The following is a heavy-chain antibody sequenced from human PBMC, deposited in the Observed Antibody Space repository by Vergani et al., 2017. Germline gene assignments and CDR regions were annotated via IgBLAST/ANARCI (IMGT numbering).Heavy chain of an antibody. CDR1: GYTFTSYG. CDR3: ARDQSHGGLGLDYCCGMDV. V-gene: IGHV1-18*01. CDR2: ISAYNVNT. D-gene: IGHD4-23*01. Sequence: QVQLVQSGAAVKKPGASVKVSCKASGYTFTSYGISWVRQAPGQGVEWRGWISAYNVNTNYAQKLQGRVTMTTDTTTSTAYLELRSLRSDDTAVYYCARDQSHGGLGLDYCCGMDVWGQGTTVTVSS. J-gene: IGHJ6*02.